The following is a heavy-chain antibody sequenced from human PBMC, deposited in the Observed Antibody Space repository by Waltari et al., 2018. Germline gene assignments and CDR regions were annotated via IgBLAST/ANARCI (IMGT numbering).Heavy chain of an antibody. V-gene: IGHV4-39*07. CDR2: SYYSGSS. D-gene: IGHD2-21*02. CDR3: GRKRDCNRGGCFFDY. Sequence: QLQLQESGPGLVKPSETLSLTCTVSGGSIRSSGYYWGWIRQPPGEGLEWIASSYYSGSSFYSPSLKSRVTISVDTSKDQFSLRLSSVSAADTAVYYCGRKRDCNRGGCFFDYWGQGILVTVSS. CDR1: GGSIRSSGYY. J-gene: IGHJ4*02.